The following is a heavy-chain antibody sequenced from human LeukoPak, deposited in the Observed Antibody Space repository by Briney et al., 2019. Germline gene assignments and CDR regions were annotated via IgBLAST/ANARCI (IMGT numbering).Heavy chain of an antibody. J-gene: IGHJ4*02. Sequence: SETLSLTCTVSGGSISSYYWSWIRQPPGKGLEWIGYIYYSGSTNYNPSLKSRVTISVDTSKNQFSLKLSSVTAADTAVYYCARGPYYYGSGSWGQGTLVTVSS. V-gene: IGHV4-59*01. D-gene: IGHD3-10*01. CDR1: GGSISSYY. CDR3: ARGPYYYGSGS. CDR2: IYYSGST.